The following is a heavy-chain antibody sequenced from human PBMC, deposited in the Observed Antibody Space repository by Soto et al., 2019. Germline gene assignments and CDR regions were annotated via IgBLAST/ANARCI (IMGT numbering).Heavy chain of an antibody. CDR2: TYYRSKWYN. CDR1: VDSVSSNSAA. D-gene: IGHD3-22*01. CDR3: ARGVPYYYDSSGYYQADLFDY. Sequence: SQTLSLTCAISVDSVSSNSAAWNWIRQSPSRGLEWLGRTYYRSKWYNDYAVSVKSRITINPDTSKNQFSLQLNSVTPEDTAVYYCARGVPYYYDSSGYYQADLFDYWGQGTLVTVSS. J-gene: IGHJ4*02. V-gene: IGHV6-1*01.